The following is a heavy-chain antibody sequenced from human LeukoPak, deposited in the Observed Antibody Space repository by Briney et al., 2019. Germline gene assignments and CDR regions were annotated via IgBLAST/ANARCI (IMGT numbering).Heavy chain of an antibody. CDR1: GGSISSSSYY. J-gene: IGHJ5*02. V-gene: IGHV4-39*01. Sequence: SETLSLTCTVSGGSISSSSYYWGWIRQPPGKGLEWIGSIYYSGSTYYNPSLKSRVTISVDTSKNQSSLKLSSVTAADTAVYYCARHERMVRGVIGWFDPWGQGTLVTVSS. CDR2: IYYSGST. D-gene: IGHD3-10*01. CDR3: ARHERMVRGVIGWFDP.